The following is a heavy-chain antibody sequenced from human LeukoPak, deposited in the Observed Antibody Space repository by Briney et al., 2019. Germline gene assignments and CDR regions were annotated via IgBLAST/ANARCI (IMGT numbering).Heavy chain of an antibody. CDR3: ARAILVVPAGFYYYYGMDV. D-gene: IGHD2-2*01. V-gene: IGHV4-34*01. CDR2: INHSGST. CDR1: GGSFSGYY. J-gene: IGHJ6*02. Sequence: SETLSLTCAVYGGSFSGYYWSWIRHPPGKGLEWIGEINHSGSTNYNPSLKSRVTISVDTSKNQFSLKLSSVTAADTAVYYRARAILVVPAGFYYYYGMDVWGQGTTVTVSS.